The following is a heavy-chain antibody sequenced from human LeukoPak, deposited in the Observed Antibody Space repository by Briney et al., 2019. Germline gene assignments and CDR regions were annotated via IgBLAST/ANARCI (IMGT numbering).Heavy chain of an antibody. CDR1: GFTVSSNY. Sequence: GGSLRLSCVASGFTVSSNYMSWVRQAPGKGLECVSVIYSGGSTYYADSVKGRFTIPRHNSKNTLYLQMNSLRAEDTAVYYCARDLFSGGYYYGMDVWGQGTTVTVSS. CDR2: IYSGGST. CDR3: ARDLFSGGYYYGMDV. V-gene: IGHV3-53*04. D-gene: IGHD1-14*01. J-gene: IGHJ6*02.